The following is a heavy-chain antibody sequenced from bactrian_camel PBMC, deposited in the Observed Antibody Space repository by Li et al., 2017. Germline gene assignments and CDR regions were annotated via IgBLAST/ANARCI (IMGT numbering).Heavy chain of an antibody. CDR1: EYTASTRF. D-gene: IGHD2*01. Sequence: HVQLVESGGGSVQAGGSLRLSCAASEYTASTRFMAWFRQAPGKEREGVAGIYRSSGSQYYADSVKGRFTISQDSADNTVYLQMNNLNPDDTAMYYCAAEIVPVCPDPSHHDEFGYWGQGTQVTVS. V-gene: IGHV3-3*01. J-gene: IGHJ6*01. CDR2: IYRSSGSQ. CDR3: AAEIVPVCPDPSHHDEFGY.